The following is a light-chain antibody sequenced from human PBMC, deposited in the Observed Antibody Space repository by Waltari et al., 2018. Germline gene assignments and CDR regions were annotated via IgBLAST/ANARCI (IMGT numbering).Light chain of an antibody. CDR2: LGS. Sequence: EIVMTQSPLSLPVTPGEPASISCRSSQSLLHSNGYNYLDWYLQKPGQSPQLLIYLGSSRDTGVPDRFSGSGSGTDFSLKISRVEADDVGVYYCMQTLETPAMYSFGQGTKLEIK. CDR3: MQTLETPAMYS. V-gene: IGKV2-28*01. CDR1: QSLLHSNGYNY. J-gene: IGKJ2*03.